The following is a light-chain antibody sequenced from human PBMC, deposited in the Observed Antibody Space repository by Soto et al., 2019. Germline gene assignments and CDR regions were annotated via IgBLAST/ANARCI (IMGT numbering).Light chain of an antibody. CDR1: NIGSCN. CDR2: DDR. CDR3: QVWDTTSDHFF. Sequence: SYELGQPPSVSVAPGQTARITCGGNNIGSCNVHWYQQKPGLAPVLVVYDDRDRPSGIPERFSGSNSGNTAALTISRVEAGDEADYYCQVWDTTSDHFFFGTGTKVTVL. J-gene: IGLJ1*01. V-gene: IGLV3-21*02.